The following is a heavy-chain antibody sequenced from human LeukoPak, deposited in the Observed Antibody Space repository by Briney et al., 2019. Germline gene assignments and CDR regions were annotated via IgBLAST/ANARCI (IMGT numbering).Heavy chain of an antibody. D-gene: IGHD3-10*01. CDR3: ARAGGSGSYSSTNWFDP. CDR1: GYTFTSYD. V-gene: IGHV1-8*03. Sequence: AAVKVSCKASGYTFTSYDINWVRQATGQGLEWMGWMNPNSGNTGYAQKFQGRVTITRNTSISTAYMELSSLRSEDTAVYYCARAGGSGSYSSTNWFDPWGQGTLVTVSS. CDR2: MNPNSGNT. J-gene: IGHJ5*02.